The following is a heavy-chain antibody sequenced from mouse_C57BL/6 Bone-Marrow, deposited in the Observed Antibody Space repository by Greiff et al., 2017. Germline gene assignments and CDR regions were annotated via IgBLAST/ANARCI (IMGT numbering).Heavy chain of an antibody. CDR2: IDPENGDT. D-gene: IGHD1-1*01. CDR1: GFNIKDDY. Sequence: VHVKQSGAELVRPGASVKLSCTASGFNIKDDYMHWVKQRPEQGLEWIGWIDPENGDTEYASKFQGKATITADTSSNTAYLQLSSLTSEDTAVYYCTTRYGSREGYFDVWGTGTTVTVSS. J-gene: IGHJ1*03. V-gene: IGHV14-4*01. CDR3: TTRYGSREGYFDV.